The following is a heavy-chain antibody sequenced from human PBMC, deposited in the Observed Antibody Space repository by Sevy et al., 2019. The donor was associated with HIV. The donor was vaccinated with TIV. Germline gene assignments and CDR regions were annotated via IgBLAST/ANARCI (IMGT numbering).Heavy chain of an antibody. J-gene: IGHJ4*02. CDR2: ISSSSSDI. Sequence: GGSLRLSCAASGFSFNSYDMNWVRQAPGKGLEWVSSISSSSSDIKYADSVKGRFTVSRDNAKNSLFLQMNSLRAEDTAVYYCATLLMWFGELPRGLDYWGQGALVTVSS. D-gene: IGHD3-10*01. V-gene: IGHV3-21*01. CDR1: GFSFNSYD. CDR3: ATLLMWFGELPRGLDY.